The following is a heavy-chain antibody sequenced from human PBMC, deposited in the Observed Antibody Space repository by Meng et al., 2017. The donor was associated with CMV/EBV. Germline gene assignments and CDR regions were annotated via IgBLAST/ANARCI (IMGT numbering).Heavy chain of an antibody. CDR2: INWNGDST. CDR1: GFTFDDYG. J-gene: IGHJ4*02. CDR3: AKVGSGSYWYYFDY. D-gene: IGHD1-26*01. V-gene: IGHV3-20*04. Sequence: GGSLRISCAASGFTFDDYGMSWVRQAPGKGLEWVSGINWNGDSTGYADSVKGRFTISRDNAKKSLYLQMNSLRAEDTALYYCAKVGSGSYWYYFDYWGQGTLVTVPQ.